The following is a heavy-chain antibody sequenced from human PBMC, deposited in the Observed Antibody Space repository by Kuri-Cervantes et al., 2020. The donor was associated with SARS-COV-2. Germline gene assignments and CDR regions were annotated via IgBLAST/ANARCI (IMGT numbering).Heavy chain of an antibody. CDR1: GYTFTGYY. CDR2: INPNRGGT. CDR3: ARGGAARLSMSFGY. Sequence: ASVKVSCKASGYTFTGYYMHWVRQAPGQGLEWMGWINPNRGGTNYAQKFQGRVTMTRDTSISTAYMELSRLRSDDTAVYYCARGGAARLSMSFGYWGQGTLVTVSS. D-gene: IGHD6-6*01. V-gene: IGHV1-2*02. J-gene: IGHJ4*02.